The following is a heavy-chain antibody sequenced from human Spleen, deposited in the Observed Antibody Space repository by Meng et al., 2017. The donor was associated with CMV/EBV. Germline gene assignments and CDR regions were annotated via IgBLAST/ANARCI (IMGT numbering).Heavy chain of an antibody. CDR2: TYYRSKWYN. Sequence: QAQLQQEGPGRGRPSHTLSLALASAGDSVSSNSAAWNWIRQSPSRGLEWLGRTYYRSKWYNDYAVSVKSRITINPDTSKNQFSLQLNSVTPEDTAVYYCARGDLYYWYFDLWGRGTLVTVSS. V-gene: IGHV6-1*01. CDR1: GDSVSSNSAA. D-gene: IGHD2-15*01. J-gene: IGHJ2*01. CDR3: ARGDLYYWYFDL.